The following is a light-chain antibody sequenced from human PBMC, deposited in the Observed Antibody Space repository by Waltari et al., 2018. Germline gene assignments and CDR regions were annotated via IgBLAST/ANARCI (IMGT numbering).Light chain of an antibody. Sequence: DIQMTQSPSSLSASVGDRVTITCRASQGLSNYLAWYQQKPGKVPKLLIYAASTLQSGVPSRFSGSGSGTDFTLTISSLQPEDVATYYCQKYNSALGITFGPGTKVDIK. CDR2: AAS. J-gene: IGKJ3*01. CDR1: QGLSNY. CDR3: QKYNSALGIT. V-gene: IGKV1-27*01.